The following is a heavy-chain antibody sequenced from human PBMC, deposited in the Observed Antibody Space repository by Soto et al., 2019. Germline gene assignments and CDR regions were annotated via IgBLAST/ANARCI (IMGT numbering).Heavy chain of an antibody. CDR1: GGSISSGDYY. D-gene: IGHD3-22*01. CDR3: ATMSSSGYPLDY. J-gene: IGHJ4*02. CDR2: IYYSGST. V-gene: IGHV4-30-4*01. Sequence: SETLSLTCTVSGGSISSGDYYWIWIRQPPGKGLEWIGYIYYSGSTYYNPSLKSRVTISVDTSKNQFSLKLSSVTAADTAVYFCATMSSSGYPLDYWGRGTLVTVS.